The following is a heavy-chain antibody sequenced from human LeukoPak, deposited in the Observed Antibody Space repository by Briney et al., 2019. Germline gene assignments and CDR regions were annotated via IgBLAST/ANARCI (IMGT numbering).Heavy chain of an antibody. CDR3: AKDGNSITMINHHDY. CDR1: GFTFTSYG. CDR2: ISGSGGST. J-gene: IGHJ4*02. D-gene: IGHD3-22*01. V-gene: IGHV3-23*01. Sequence: RSGGSLRLSCAASGFTFTSYGFHWVRQAPGKGLEWVSAISGSGGSTYYADSVKGRFTISRDNSKNTLYLQMNSLRAEDTAVYYCAKDGNSITMINHHDYWGQGTLVTVSS.